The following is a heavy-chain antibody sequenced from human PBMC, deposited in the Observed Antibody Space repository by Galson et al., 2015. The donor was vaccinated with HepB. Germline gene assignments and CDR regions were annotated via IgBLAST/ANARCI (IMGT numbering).Heavy chain of an antibody. J-gene: IGHJ5*02. D-gene: IGHD4-23*01. Sequence: SLRLSCAASGFTFSKYGMHWVRQAPGKGLECVAAISYDGSNKYYGDSVKGRFTISRDNSTNTVYLQMNSLRPEDTAVYYCARGPVAGPAPLFNWFDPWGQGTLVTVSS. V-gene: IGHV3-30*03. CDR1: GFTFSKYG. CDR3: ARGPVAGPAPLFNWFDP. CDR2: ISYDGSNK.